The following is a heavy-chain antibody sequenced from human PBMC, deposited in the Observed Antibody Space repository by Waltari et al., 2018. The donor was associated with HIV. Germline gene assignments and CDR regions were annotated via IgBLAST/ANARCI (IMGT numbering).Heavy chain of an antibody. V-gene: IGHV3-30*02. J-gene: IGHJ4*02. Sequence: QVQLVESGGGVVQPGGSLRLSCAASGFTFSSYGMHWVRQAPGKGLEWVAFIRYDGSNKYYADSVKGRFTISRDNSKNTLYLQMNSLRAEDTAVYYCAKESDCSSTSCYTFLFGYWGQGTLVTVSS. D-gene: IGHD2-2*02. CDR3: AKESDCSSTSCYTFLFGY. CDR1: GFTFSSYG. CDR2: IRYDGSNK.